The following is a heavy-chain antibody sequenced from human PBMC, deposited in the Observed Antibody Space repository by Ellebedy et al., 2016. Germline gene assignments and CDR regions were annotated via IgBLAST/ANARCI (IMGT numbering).Heavy chain of an antibody. V-gene: IGHV1-18*01. CDR2: ISAYNGNT. CDR3: ARGEEYNLWPWGPLGI. Sequence: ASVKVSCKVSGFTFTDYGFIWLRQAPGQGLEWMGWISAYNGNTNYAQNLQGRVTMTIDTSTSTAYLEVRSLRADDTAIYYCARGEEYNLWPWGPLGIWGQGTVVTVSS. CDR1: GFTFTDYG. J-gene: IGHJ3*02. D-gene: IGHD1-1*01.